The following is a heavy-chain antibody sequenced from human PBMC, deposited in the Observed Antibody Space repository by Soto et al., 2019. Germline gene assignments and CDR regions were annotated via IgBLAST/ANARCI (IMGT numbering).Heavy chain of an antibody. CDR3: ARGVIGYCSSTSCSKGGYYYYYYMDV. V-gene: IGHV3-23*01. CDR1: GFTFSSYA. CDR2: ISGSGGST. J-gene: IGHJ6*03. D-gene: IGHD2-2*01. Sequence: EVQLLESGGGLVQPGGSLRLSCAASGFTFSSYAMSWVRQAPGKGLEWVSAISGSGGSTYYADSVKGRFTISRDNSKNTLYLQMNSLRAEDTAVYYCARGVIGYCSSTSCSKGGYYYYYYMDVWGKGTTVTVSS.